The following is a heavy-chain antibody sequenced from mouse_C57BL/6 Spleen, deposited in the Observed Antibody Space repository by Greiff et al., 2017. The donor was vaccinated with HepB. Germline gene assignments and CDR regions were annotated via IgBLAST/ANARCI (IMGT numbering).Heavy chain of an antibody. Sequence: EVQLQQSGPELVKPGASVKISCKASGYKFTDYYMNWVKQSHGKSLEWIGDINPNNGGTSYNQKFKGNATLTVDKSSSTAYMELRSLTSEDSAVYYCARELLFAYWGQVTLVTVSA. V-gene: IGHV1-26*01. CDR3: ARELLFAY. CDR2: INPNNGGT. J-gene: IGHJ3*01. CDR1: GYKFTDYY.